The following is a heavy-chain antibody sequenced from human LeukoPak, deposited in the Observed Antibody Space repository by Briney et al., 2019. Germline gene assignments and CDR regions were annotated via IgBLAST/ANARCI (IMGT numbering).Heavy chain of an antibody. Sequence: PGGSLRLSCAASGFTFSSYGMHWVRQAPGKGLEGVAVISYDGSNKYYADSVKGRFTISRDNSKNTLYLQMNSLRAEDTAVYYCAKRVVVVITGHNWFDPWGQGTLVTVSS. V-gene: IGHV3-30*18. J-gene: IGHJ5*02. CDR1: GFTFSSYG. D-gene: IGHD3-22*01. CDR2: ISYDGSNK. CDR3: AKRVVVVITGHNWFDP.